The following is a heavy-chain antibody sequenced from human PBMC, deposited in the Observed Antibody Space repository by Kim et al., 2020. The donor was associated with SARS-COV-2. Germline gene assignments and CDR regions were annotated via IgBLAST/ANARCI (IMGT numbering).Heavy chain of an antibody. Sequence: SETLSLTCTVSGGSISSSSYYWGWIRQPPGKGLEWIGSIYYSGSTYYNPSLKSRVTISVDTSKNQFSLKLSSVTAADTAVYYCARSGRYYDFWSGHDYWYFDLWGRGTLVTVSS. D-gene: IGHD3-3*01. CDR2: IYYSGST. V-gene: IGHV4-39*01. CDR1: GGSISSSSYY. J-gene: IGHJ2*01. CDR3: ARSGRYYDFWSGHDYWYFDL.